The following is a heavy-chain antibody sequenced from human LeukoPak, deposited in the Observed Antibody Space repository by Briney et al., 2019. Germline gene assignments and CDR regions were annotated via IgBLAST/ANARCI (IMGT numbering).Heavy chain of an antibody. J-gene: IGHJ4*02. V-gene: IGHV3-23*01. CDR3: AKEKSRSYVSGSYYYY. CDR1: GFTFSSYA. Sequence: GGSLRLSCAASGFTFSSYAMSWVRQAPGKGLEWVSAIRGSGGSTYYADSVKGRFTISRDNSKHTLYLQMNSLRAEHTAVYYCAKEKSRSYVSGSYYYYWGQPTLLTVS. CDR2: IRGSGGST. D-gene: IGHD3-10*01.